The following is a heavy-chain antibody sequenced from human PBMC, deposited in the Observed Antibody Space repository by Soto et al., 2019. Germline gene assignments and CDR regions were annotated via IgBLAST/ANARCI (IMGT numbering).Heavy chain of an antibody. D-gene: IGHD2-21*02. CDR1: GGSISSGGYY. V-gene: IGHV4-31*03. CDR3: ARVCVGDCNNGMDV. Sequence: QVQLQESGPGLVKPSQTLSLTCTVSGGSISSGGYYWSWIRQHPGKVLEWIGYIYYSGSTYYNPSIKIRVTISVDTSKNQFALKRSSVTSADTAVYYCARVCVGDCNNGMDVCGQGTTVTVSS. CDR2: IYYSGST. J-gene: IGHJ6*02.